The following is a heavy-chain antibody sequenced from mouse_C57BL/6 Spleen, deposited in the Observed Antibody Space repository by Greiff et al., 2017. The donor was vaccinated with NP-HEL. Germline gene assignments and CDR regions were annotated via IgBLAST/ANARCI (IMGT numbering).Heavy chain of an antibody. J-gene: IGHJ1*03. Sequence: VQLQQPGTELVKPGASVKLSCKASGYTFTSYWMHWVKQRPGQGLEWIGNINPSNGGTNYNEKFKSKATLTVVKSSSTAYMQLISLTSEDSAVYYCARSRVTTVVATDWYFDVWGTGTTVTVSS. V-gene: IGHV1-53*01. CDR1: GYTFTSYW. CDR2: INPSNGGT. CDR3: ARSRVTTVVATDWYFDV. D-gene: IGHD1-1*01.